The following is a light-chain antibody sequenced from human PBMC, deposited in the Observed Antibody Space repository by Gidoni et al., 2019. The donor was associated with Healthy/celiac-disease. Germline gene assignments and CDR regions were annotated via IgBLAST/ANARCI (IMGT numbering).Light chain of an antibody. V-gene: IGLV1-47*01. CDR2: RNN. Sequence: QSVLTQPPSASGTPGPRVTISCSGSSSNIGSNYVYWYQQLPGTAPKLLIYRNNQRPSGVPDRFSGPKSGTSASLAISGLRSEDEADYYCAAWDDSLSGPPWVFGGGTKLTVL. J-gene: IGLJ3*02. CDR3: AAWDDSLSGPPWV. CDR1: SSNIGSNY.